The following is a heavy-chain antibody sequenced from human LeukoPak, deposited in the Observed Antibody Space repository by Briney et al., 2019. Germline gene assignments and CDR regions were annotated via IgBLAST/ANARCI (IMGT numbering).Heavy chain of an antibody. D-gene: IGHD7-27*01. J-gene: IGHJ4*02. CDR2: IKQDGSEQ. CDR1: GFTFSSSW. Sequence: GGSLRLSCSASGFTFSSSWMTWVRQAPGKGLEWVANIKQDGSEQYTADSLKGRFTISRDNAKNSLYLQMNSLRAEDTAVYYCAITGSLRYFDYWGQGTLVTVSS. V-gene: IGHV3-7*01. CDR3: AITGSLRYFDY.